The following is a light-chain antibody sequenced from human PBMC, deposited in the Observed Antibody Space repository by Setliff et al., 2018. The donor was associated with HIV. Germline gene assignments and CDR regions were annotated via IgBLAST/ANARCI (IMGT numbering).Light chain of an antibody. Sequence: QSALTQPASVSGSPGQSITISCTGTSSDVGGYDYVSWYQQHPGKVPNLMLYEVGNRPSGVSNRFSGSKSGNTASLTISGLQAEDEADYYCCSYTSSTTLVFGTGTRSPS. J-gene: IGLJ1*01. V-gene: IGLV2-14*01. CDR1: SSDVGGYDY. CDR2: EVG. CDR3: CSYTSSTTLV.